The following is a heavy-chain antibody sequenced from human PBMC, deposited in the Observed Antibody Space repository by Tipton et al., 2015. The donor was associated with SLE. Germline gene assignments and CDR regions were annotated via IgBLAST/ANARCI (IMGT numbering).Heavy chain of an antibody. CDR1: GYSISSGYY. CDR2: IYHSGST. J-gene: IGHJ4*02. CDR3: ARPRSGSSAPFDY. Sequence: TLSLTCAVSGYSISSGYYWGWIRQPPGKGLEWIGSIYHSGSTYYNPPPKSRVTISVDTSKNQFSLKLSSVTAADTAVYYCARPRSGSSAPFDYWGQGTLVTVSS. D-gene: IGHD6-6*01. V-gene: IGHV4-38-2*01.